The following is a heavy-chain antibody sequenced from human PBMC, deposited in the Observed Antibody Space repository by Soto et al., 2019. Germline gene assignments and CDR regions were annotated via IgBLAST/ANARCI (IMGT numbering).Heavy chain of an antibody. D-gene: IGHD2-15*01. J-gene: IGHJ6*02. CDR1: GYTPAVLS. CDR2: FDPEDGET. V-gene: IGHV1-24*01. Sequence: ASVAVCWKVSGYTPAVLSRQWARQATRKGLEWMGGFDPEDGETIYAQKFQGRVTMTEDTSTDTDYMELSSLRSEDTAVYYCATRIGGIYPGMDILCQGTTVIVTS. CDR3: ATRIGGIYPGMDI.